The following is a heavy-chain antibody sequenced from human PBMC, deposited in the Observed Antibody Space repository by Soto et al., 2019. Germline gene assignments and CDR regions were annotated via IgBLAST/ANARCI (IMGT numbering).Heavy chain of an antibody. Sequence: QLQLQESGPGLVKPSETLSLTCNVSGGSVSSSSYYWGWIRQAPGKGLEWIVRTYYSAGTYYNPSLKSRITTSMDASKNQFSLTVTSVTAADTAIYYCARHASRGYSSSWYFEDWGQGTPVTVSS. V-gene: IGHV4-39*01. CDR2: TYYSAGT. J-gene: IGHJ4*02. D-gene: IGHD6-13*01. CDR3: ARHASRGYSSSWYFED. CDR1: GGSVSSSSYY.